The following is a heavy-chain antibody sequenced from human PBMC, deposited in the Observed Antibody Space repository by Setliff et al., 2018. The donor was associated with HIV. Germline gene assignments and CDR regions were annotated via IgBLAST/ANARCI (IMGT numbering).Heavy chain of an antibody. V-gene: IGHV4-59*11. CDR1: GGSIRSHY. J-gene: IGHJ6*02. D-gene: IGHD3-10*01. CDR2: IYYSGNA. CDR3: ARPGSSSSYYAMDV. Sequence: SETLSLTCTVSGGSIRSHYWSWIRQPPGKGLEWIGNIYYSGNANYNPSLQSRVTISVDPSQNQFSLILRSVTAADTAVYSCARPGSSSSYYAMDVWGQGTTVTVSS.